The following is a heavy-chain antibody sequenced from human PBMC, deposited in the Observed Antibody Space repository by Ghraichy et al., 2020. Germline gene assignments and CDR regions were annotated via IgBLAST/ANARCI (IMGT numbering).Heavy chain of an antibody. CDR2: IYTSGST. Sequence: SQTLSLTCTVSGGSISSYYWSWIRQPAGKGLEWIGRIYTSGSTNYNPSLKSRVTMSVDTSKNQFSLKLSSVTAADTAVYYCARDTEWGAGDSYYGMDVWGQGTTVTVSS. J-gene: IGHJ6*02. CDR1: GGSISSYY. CDR3: ARDTEWGAGDSYYGMDV. D-gene: IGHD1-26*01. V-gene: IGHV4-4*07.